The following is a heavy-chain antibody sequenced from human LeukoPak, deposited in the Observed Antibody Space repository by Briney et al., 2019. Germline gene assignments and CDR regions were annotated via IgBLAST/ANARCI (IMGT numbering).Heavy chain of an antibody. CDR1: GGSISNYY. J-gene: IGHJ4*02. CDR3: ARVPIYGGNSDY. V-gene: IGHV4-59*12. CDR2: IYSSGST. Sequence: ASETLSLTCSVSGGSISNYYWSWIRQPPGKQPAWIGYIYSSGSTNYNPSLKSRVTISVDTSKNQFSLKLSSVTAADTAVYYCARVPIYGGNSDYWGQGTLVTVSS. D-gene: IGHD4-17*01.